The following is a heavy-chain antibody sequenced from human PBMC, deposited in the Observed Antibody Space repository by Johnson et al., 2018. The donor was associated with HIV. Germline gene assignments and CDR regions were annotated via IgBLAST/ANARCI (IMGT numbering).Heavy chain of an antibody. V-gene: IGHV3-15*01. D-gene: IGHD1-26*01. J-gene: IGHJ3*02. Sequence: VQLVESGGGLVKPGGSLRLSCAASGFTFSDYYMSWIRQAPGKGLEWVGRIKSKTDGGTTDYAAPVKGKFTISRDDSKTTLYLQMNSLKTEDTAVYYCITGGSGTIPSGALDIWGQGTMVTVSS. CDR2: IKSKTDGGTT. CDR3: ITGGSGTIPSGALDI. CDR1: GFTFSDYY.